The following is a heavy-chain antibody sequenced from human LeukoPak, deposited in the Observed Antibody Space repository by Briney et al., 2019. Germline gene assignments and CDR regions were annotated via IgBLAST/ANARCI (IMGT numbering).Heavy chain of an antibody. CDR2: IYYSGSA. J-gene: IGHJ4*02. Sequence: KTGGSLRLSCAASGFTFSSYSMNWVRQPPGKGLEWIGTIYYSGSAYYNPSLKSRVTISVDTSKSQFSLKLSSVTAADTAVYYCARQAWNYFDYWGQGTLVTVSS. D-gene: IGHD1-1*01. CDR1: GFTFSSYSMN. V-gene: IGHV4-39*01. CDR3: ARQAWNYFDY.